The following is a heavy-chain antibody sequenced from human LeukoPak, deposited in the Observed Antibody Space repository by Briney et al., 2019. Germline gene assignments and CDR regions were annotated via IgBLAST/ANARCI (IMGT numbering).Heavy chain of an antibody. D-gene: IGHD1-1*01. CDR3: AKSLGTGAPYDY. J-gene: IGHJ4*02. CDR2: INADGSVK. CDR1: GFTFSSNW. Sequence: TGGSLRLSCAAFGFTFSSNWMSWVRQAPGKGLEWVATINADGSVKHYVDSEKGRFTISRDNAKNSLSLQMDTLRAEDTAVYYCAKSLGTGAPYDYWGQGTLVTVSS. V-gene: IGHV3-7*01.